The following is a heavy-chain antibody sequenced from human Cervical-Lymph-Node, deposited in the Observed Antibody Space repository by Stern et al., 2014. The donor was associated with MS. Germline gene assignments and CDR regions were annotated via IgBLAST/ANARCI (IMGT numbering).Heavy chain of an antibody. J-gene: IGHJ4*02. V-gene: IGHV3-11*01. CDR2: ISSSGSTI. Sequence: VQLLESGGGLVKPGRSLRLSCAASGFTFSDSYMSWVRQAPGKGLEWVSYISSSGSTIYYADSVKGRFTISRDNAKNSLYLQMNSLRAEDTAVYYCARDYDWTSGFDYWGQGTLVTVSS. D-gene: IGHD3-3*01. CDR3: ARDYDWTSGFDY. CDR1: GFTFSDSY.